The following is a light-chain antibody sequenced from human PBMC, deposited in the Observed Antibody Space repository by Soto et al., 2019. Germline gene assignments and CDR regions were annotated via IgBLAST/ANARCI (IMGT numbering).Light chain of an antibody. CDR2: VAS. CDR1: QSVSSN. CDR3: QQYNVRPLT. V-gene: IGKV3-15*01. J-gene: IGKJ4*01. Sequence: EIVMTQSPATLSVSPGERATLSCRASQSVSSNLAWYQPTPAQTHKLLSYVASTRATGIPARFSDSGSGTEFTLTISSLQSEDFAVYYCQQYNVRPLTLGGGTKVEFK.